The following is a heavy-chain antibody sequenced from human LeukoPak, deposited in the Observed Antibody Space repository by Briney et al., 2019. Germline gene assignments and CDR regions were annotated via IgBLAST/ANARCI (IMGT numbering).Heavy chain of an antibody. CDR1: GYTFTGYY. V-gene: IGHV1-2*02. D-gene: IGHD3-10*01. Sequence: ASVKVSCKASGYTFTGYYMHWVRQAPGQGLEWMGWINPNSGGTNYAQKFQGRVTMTRDTSISTAYMELSRLRSDDTAVYYCARDAFGYYGMDVWGQGTTVTVPS. CDR2: INPNSGGT. CDR3: ARDAFGYYGMDV. J-gene: IGHJ6*02.